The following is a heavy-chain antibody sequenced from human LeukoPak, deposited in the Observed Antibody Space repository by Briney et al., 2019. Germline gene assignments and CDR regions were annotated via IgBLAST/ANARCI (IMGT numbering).Heavy chain of an antibody. Sequence: GGSLRLSCATSGFTFSSYWMHWVRQVPGKGLVWVSRVNGDGTSTSYADSVQGRFTISRDNAKNTLYLYMNSLRGDDTAIYFCVRSCSSGSCYGYKDYWGQGTLVTASS. J-gene: IGHJ4*02. CDR3: VRSCSSGSCYGYKDY. CDR1: GFTFSSYW. V-gene: IGHV3-74*01. CDR2: VNGDGTST. D-gene: IGHD2-2*01.